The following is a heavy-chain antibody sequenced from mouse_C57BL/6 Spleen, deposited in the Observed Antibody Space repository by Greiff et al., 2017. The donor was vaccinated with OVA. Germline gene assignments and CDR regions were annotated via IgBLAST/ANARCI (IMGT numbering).Heavy chain of an antibody. V-gene: IGHV1-81*01. Sequence: QVQLQQSGAELVRPGASVKLSCKASGYTFTSYGISWVKQRTGQGLEWIGEIYPRSGNTYYNEKFKGKATLTADKSSSTAYMELRSLTSEDSAVYFCARGGTYGPFFDYWGQGTTLTVSS. CDR2: IYPRSGNT. CDR3: ARGGTYGPFFDY. D-gene: IGHD1-1*01. J-gene: IGHJ2*01. CDR1: GYTFTSYG.